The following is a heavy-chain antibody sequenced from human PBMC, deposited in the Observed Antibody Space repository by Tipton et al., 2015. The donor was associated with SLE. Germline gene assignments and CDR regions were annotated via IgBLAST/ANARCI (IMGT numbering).Heavy chain of an antibody. J-gene: IGHJ4*02. Sequence: TLSLTCAVSGGSISSGGYSWSWIRQPPEKGLEWIGYIYHSGSTYYNPSLKSRVTISVDRSKNQFSLKLSSVTAADTAVYYCARARGPPAAVDYWGQGTLVTVSS. CDR3: ARARGPPAAVDY. D-gene: IGHD6-13*01. CDR1: GGSISSGGYS. V-gene: IGHV4-30-2*01. CDR2: IYHSGST.